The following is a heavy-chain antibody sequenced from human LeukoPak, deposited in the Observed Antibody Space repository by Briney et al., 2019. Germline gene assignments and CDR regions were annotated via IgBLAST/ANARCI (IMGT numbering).Heavy chain of an antibody. CDR1: GFTFSSYS. CDR2: ISSSSSTI. Sequence: GGSLRLSCAASGFTFSSYSMNRVRQAPGKGLEWVSYISSSSSTIYYADSVKGRFTISRDNAKNSLYLQMNSLRAEDTAVYYCAREYYGSGSYFYYYGMDVWGQGTTVTVSS. V-gene: IGHV3-48*01. D-gene: IGHD3-10*01. CDR3: AREYYGSGSYFYYYGMDV. J-gene: IGHJ6*02.